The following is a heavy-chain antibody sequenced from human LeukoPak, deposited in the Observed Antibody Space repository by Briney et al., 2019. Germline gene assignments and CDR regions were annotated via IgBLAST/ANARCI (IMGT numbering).Heavy chain of an antibody. Sequence: PGGSLRLSCAASGFTFSNYWMSWVRLAPGKGLEWVANIKKDGSEKFYVDSVKGRFTISRDNAKNSLYLQMNSLRAEDTALYYCAKDEYYRYWGQGTLVTVSS. D-gene: IGHD3-10*01. CDR3: AKDEYYRY. V-gene: IGHV3-7*03. CDR2: IKKDGSEK. J-gene: IGHJ4*02. CDR1: GFTFSNYW.